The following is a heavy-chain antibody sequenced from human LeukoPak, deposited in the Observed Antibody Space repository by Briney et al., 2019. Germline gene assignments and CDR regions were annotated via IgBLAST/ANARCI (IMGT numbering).Heavy chain of an antibody. CDR1: GFTFRNYG. J-gene: IGHJ4*02. V-gene: IGHV3-30*03. Sequence: GGSLRLSCAASGFTFRNYGMHWVRQAPGKGLEWVALISYDGSNKYFADSVKGRFTISRDNSKNTLYLQMHSLRAEDTAVYYCAADNAAEAGRYFDYWGQGTLVTVSS. D-gene: IGHD6-13*01. CDR2: ISYDGSNK. CDR3: AADNAAEAGRYFDY.